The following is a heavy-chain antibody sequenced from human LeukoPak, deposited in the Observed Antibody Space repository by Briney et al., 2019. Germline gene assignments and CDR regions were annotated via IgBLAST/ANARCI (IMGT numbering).Heavy chain of an antibody. D-gene: IGHD5-24*01. Sequence: GGSLRLSCAASGFTFNSYGMSWVRQAPGKGLEWVSGISGSGGSTYYADSVKGRFTISRDNSKNTLYLQMNSLRAEDTAAYYCAKSGYNRFDYWGQGTLVTVSS. CDR1: GFTFNSYG. CDR2: ISGSGGST. CDR3: AKSGYNRFDY. J-gene: IGHJ4*02. V-gene: IGHV3-23*01.